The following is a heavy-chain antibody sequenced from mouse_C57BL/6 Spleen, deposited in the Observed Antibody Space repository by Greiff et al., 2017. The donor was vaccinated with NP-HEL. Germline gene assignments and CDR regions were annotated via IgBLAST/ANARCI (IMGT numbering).Heavy chain of an antibody. V-gene: IGHV1-47*01. CDR3: AGSTETQYYLYY. J-gene: IGHJ2*01. Sequence: QVQLQQSGAELVKPGASVKMSCKASGYTFTTYPIEWMKQNHGKSLEWIGNFHPYNDDTKYNEKFKGKATLTVEKSSSTVYLELSRLSSDDSAVYYCAGSTETQYYLYYWGQGTTLTVSS. CDR1: GYTFTTYP. D-gene: IGHD6-1*01. CDR2: FHPYNDDT.